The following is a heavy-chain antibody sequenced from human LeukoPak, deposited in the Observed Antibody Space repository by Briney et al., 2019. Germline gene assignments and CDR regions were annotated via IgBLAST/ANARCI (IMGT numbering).Heavy chain of an antibody. V-gene: IGHV4-38-2*02. Sequence: SETLSLTCTVSGYSISSGYYWGWIRQPPGKGLEWIGSIYHSGSTYYNPSLKSRVTISVDTSKNQFSLKLSSVTAADTAVYYCARDSPYSSSWGPWFDPWGQGTLVTVSS. J-gene: IGHJ5*02. CDR2: IYHSGST. D-gene: IGHD6-13*01. CDR3: ARDSPYSSSWGPWFDP. CDR1: GYSISSGYY.